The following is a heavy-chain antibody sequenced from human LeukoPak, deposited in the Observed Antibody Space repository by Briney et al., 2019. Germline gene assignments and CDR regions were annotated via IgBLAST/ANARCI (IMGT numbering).Heavy chain of an antibody. Sequence: GESLRLSCAASGFTFSSYGMHWVRQAPGKGLEWVAVISYDGSNKYYADSVKGRFTISRDNSKNTLYLQMNSLRAEDTAVYYCAKDCGSYYGGFDYWGQGTLVTVSS. CDR1: GFTFSSYG. D-gene: IGHD1-26*01. CDR2: ISYDGSNK. V-gene: IGHV3-30*18. CDR3: AKDCGSYYGGFDY. J-gene: IGHJ4*02.